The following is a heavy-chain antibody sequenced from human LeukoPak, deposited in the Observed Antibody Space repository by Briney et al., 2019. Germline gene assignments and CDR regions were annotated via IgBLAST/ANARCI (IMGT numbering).Heavy chain of an antibody. CDR3: ARGHTVTNFDY. D-gene: IGHD4-17*01. J-gene: IGHJ4*02. CDR2: IYYSGST. V-gene: IGHV4-30-4*02. CDR1: GGSISSGDYY. Sequence: SETLSLTCTVSGGSISSGDYYWSWIRQPPGKGLEWIGYIYYSGSTYYNPSLKSRVTISVDTSKNQFSLKLSSVTAADTAVYYCARGHTVTNFDYWGQGTLVTVSS.